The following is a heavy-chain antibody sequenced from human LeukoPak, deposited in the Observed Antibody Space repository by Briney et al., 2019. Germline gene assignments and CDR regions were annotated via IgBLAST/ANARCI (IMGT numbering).Heavy chain of an antibody. V-gene: IGHV1-18*04. D-gene: IGHD3-16*01. J-gene: IGHJ3*02. CDR2: ISAYNGNT. Sequence: ASVKVSCKASGYTFTDYYMHWVRQAPGQGLEWMGWISAYNGNTNYAQKLQGRVTMTTDTSTSTAYMELRSLRSDDTAVYYCARPEGYDYVQAFDIWGQGTMVTVSS. CDR3: ARPEGYDYVQAFDI. CDR1: GYTFTDYY.